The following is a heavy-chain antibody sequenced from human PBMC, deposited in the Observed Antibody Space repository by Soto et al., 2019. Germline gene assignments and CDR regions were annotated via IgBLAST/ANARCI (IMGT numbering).Heavy chain of an antibody. CDR3: ARDGAYCSVTGCRDYYHYMDV. J-gene: IGHJ6*03. CDR1: GFSFSDYS. V-gene: IGHV3-21*01. D-gene: IGHD2-15*01. CDR2: ISGSSSYI. Sequence: EVQLVESGGGLVKPGGSLRLSCAASGFSFSDYSMNWVRQAPGKGLEWVASISGSSSYIYYADSLKGRVTVSRDNAEKSRYLQMNSLRAEDTAVYYCARDGAYCSVTGCRDYYHYMDVWGKGTTVTVSS.